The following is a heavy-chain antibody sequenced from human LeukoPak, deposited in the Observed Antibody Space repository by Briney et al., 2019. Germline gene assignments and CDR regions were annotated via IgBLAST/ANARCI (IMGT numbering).Heavy chain of an antibody. D-gene: IGHD3-22*01. V-gene: IGHV7-4-1*02. J-gene: IGHJ3*02. Sequence: ASVKVSCKASGGTFSSYAISWVRQAPGQGLEWMGWINTNTGNPTYAQGFTGRFVFSLDTSVSTAYLQISTLKAEDTAVYYCARLFDYYDSGRRSFDIWGQGTMVTVSS. CDR3: ARLFDYYDSGRRSFDI. CDR1: GGTFSSYA. CDR2: INTNTGNP.